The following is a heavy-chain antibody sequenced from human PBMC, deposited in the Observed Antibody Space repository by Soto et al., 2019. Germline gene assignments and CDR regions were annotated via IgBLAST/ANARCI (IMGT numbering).Heavy chain of an antibody. J-gene: IGHJ4*02. Sequence: SVKVSCKASGGTFSSYAISWVRQAPGQGLEWMGGIIPIFGTANYAQKFQGRVTITADESTSTACMELSSLRSEDTAVYYCARGRNRYDYVWGSYRYTLDYWGQGTLVTVSS. D-gene: IGHD3-16*02. CDR3: ARGRNRYDYVWGSYRYTLDY. V-gene: IGHV1-69*13. CDR1: GGTFSSYA. CDR2: IIPIFGTA.